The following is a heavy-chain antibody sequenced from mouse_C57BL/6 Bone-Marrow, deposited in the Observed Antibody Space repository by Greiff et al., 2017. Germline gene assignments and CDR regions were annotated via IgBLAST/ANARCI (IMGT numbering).Heavy chain of an antibody. CDR2: IYPRDGST. J-gene: IGHJ4*01. CDR3: ARALYYYGSSPWAMDY. Sequence: QVHVKQSGPELVKPGASVKLSCKASGYTFTSYDINWVKQRPGQGLEWIGWIYPRDGSTKYNEKFKGKATLTVDTSSSTAYMELHSLTSEDSAVYFCARALYYYGSSPWAMDYWGQGTSVTVSS. CDR1: GYTFTSYD. D-gene: IGHD1-1*01. V-gene: IGHV1-85*01.